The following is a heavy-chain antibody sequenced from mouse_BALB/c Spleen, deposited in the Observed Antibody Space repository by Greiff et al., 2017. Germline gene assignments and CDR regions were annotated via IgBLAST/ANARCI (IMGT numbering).Heavy chain of an antibody. CDR3: ASAYRYDYYAMDY. V-gene: IGHV1S81*02. J-gene: IGHJ4*01. CDR1: GYTFTSYW. D-gene: IGHD2-14*01. Sequence: QVQLQQPGAELVKPGASVKLSCKASGYTFTSYWMHWVKQRPGQGLEWIGEINPSNGRTNYNEKFKSKATLTVDKSSSTAYMQLSSLTSEDSAVYYCASAYRYDYYAMDYWGQGTSVTVSS. CDR2: INPSNGRT.